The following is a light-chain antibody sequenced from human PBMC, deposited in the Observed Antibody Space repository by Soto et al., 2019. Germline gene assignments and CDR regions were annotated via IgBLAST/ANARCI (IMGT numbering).Light chain of an antibody. CDR1: SSDVGSYHL. CDR3: CSYAGSSTFVV. V-gene: IGLV2-23*03. CDR2: EGS. J-gene: IGLJ2*01. Sequence: QSALTKPASVSGSPGQSITISCTGTSSDVGSYHLVSWYQQHPGKAPKLMIYEGSKRPSGVSNRFSGSKSGNTASLTISGLQAEDEADYYCCSYAGSSTFVVFGGGTQLTVL.